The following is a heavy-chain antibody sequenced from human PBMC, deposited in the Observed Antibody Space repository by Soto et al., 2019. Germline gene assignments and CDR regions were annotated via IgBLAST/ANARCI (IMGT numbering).Heavy chain of an antibody. CDR3: TSATYYDSSGFDY. Sequence: GGSLRLSCAASGFTFSGSAMHWVRQASGKGLEWVGRIRSKANSYATAYAASVKGRFTISRDDSKNTAYLQMNSLKTDDTAVYYCTSATYYDSSGFDYWGQGTLVTVSS. V-gene: IGHV3-73*01. CDR1: GFTFSGSA. D-gene: IGHD3-22*01. CDR2: IRSKANSYAT. J-gene: IGHJ4*02.